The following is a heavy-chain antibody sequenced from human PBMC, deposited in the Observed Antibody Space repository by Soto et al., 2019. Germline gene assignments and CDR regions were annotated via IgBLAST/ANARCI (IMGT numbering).Heavy chain of an antibody. CDR2: IKSKPNGGTR. CDR3: TTGAFFDN. V-gene: IGHV3-15*01. J-gene: IGHJ4*02. Sequence: EVQLVESGGGLVKPGGSLRLSCVGSGFTFSNASMSWVRQAPGKGLEWVGRIKSKPNGGTRDYAAPVKGRFAVSRDASKNTFFLQMNSLKIEDAAVYYCTTGAFFDNWGQGTLVTVSS. CDR1: GFTFSNAS.